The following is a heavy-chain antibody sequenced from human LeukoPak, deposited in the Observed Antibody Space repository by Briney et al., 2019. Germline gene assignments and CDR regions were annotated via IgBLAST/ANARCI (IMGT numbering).Heavy chain of an antibody. CDR3: ARAGLTGSKVAFDV. Sequence: GASVKVSCKASGYTFTTYPMNWVRQAPGQGPEWMGWINTDSGNPTYGQGFTGRFVFSLDTSVSTAYLQITSLKAEDTAVYYCARAGLTGSKVAFDVWGQGTMVTVSS. CDR1: GYTFTTYP. V-gene: IGHV7-4-1*02. J-gene: IGHJ3*01. CDR2: INTDSGNP. D-gene: IGHD1-20*01.